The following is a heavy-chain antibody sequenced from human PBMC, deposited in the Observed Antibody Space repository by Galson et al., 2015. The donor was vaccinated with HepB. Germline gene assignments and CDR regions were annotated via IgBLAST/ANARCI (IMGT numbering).Heavy chain of an antibody. V-gene: IGHV3-30*18. CDR3: AKHRWGGGDEFDI. J-gene: IGHJ3*02. Sequence: SLRLSCAASGFTFSSYGMHWVRQAPGKGLEWVAVITYDGSNKYYADSVKGRFTITRDSSKNTLYMQMNSLRVEDTAVYYCAKHRWGGGDEFDIWGQGTMVTVSS. CDR1: GFTFSSYG. CDR2: ITYDGSNK. D-gene: IGHD3-16*01.